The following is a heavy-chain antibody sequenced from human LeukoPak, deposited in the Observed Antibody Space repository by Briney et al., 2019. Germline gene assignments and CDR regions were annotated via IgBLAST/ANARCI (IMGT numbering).Heavy chain of an antibody. J-gene: IGHJ4*02. V-gene: IGHV3-74*01. CDR2: INSDGSST. Sequence: PGGSLRLSCAASGFTFSSYWMNWVRQAPGKGLVWVSRINSDGSSTSYADSVKGRFTISRDNAKNSLYLQMNSLRAEDTAVYYCAAAYGSGFYWGQGTLVTVSS. CDR3: AAAYGSGFY. D-gene: IGHD3-10*01. CDR1: GFTFSSYW.